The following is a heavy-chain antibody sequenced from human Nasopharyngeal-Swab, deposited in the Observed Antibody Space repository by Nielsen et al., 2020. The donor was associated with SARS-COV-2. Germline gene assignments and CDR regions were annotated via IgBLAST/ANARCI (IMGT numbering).Heavy chain of an antibody. CDR2: IVVGSGNT. V-gene: IGHV1-58*01. Sequence: SVKASCKASGFTFTSSAVQWVRQARGQRLEWIGWIVVGSGNTNYAQKFQERVTITRDMYTSTANMELRSVRSEDTAVYYRARGPPYSTDYWGQGTLVTVSS. CDR1: GFTFTSSA. CDR3: ARGPPYSTDY. D-gene: IGHD6-13*01. J-gene: IGHJ4*02.